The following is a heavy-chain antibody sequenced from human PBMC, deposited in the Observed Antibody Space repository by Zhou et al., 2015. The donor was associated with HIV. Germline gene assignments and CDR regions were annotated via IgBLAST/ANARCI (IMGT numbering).Heavy chain of an antibody. CDR3: ARRSDVSDYFDY. CDR2: IIPIFGTA. CDR1: GGTFSSYA. Sequence: QVQLVQSGAEVKKPGSSVKVSCKASGGTFSSYAISWVRQAPGQGLEWMGGIIPIFGTANYAQKFQGRVTITADRSTNTAYMELGSLTFDDTAVYYCARRSDVSDYFDYWGQGTLVTVSS. V-gene: IGHV1-69*06. D-gene: IGHD3-10*02. J-gene: IGHJ4*02.